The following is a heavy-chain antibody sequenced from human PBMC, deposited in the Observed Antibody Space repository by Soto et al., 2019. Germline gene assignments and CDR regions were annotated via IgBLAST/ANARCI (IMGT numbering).Heavy chain of an antibody. Sequence: SETLSLTCTVSGGSISSYYWSWIRQPPGKGLEWIGYIYYSGSTNYNPSLKSRVTISVDTSKNQFSLKLSSVTAVDTAVYYCARVIGYCSSTSCSAGPWFDPWGQGTLVTVSS. V-gene: IGHV4-59*01. CDR2: IYYSGST. CDR3: ARVIGYCSSTSCSAGPWFDP. J-gene: IGHJ5*02. D-gene: IGHD2-2*01. CDR1: GGSISSYY.